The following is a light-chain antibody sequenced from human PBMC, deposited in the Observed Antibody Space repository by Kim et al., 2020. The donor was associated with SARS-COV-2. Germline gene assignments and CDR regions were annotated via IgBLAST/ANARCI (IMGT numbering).Light chain of an antibody. CDR1: QGVNDG. Sequence: DIQMTQSPSTLSASVGDIVTITCRASQGVNDGLVAWYQQKPGKAPNLLIYRASTLESGVPSRFSGSGFGTEFTLTISSLQPEDFATYYCQHYCRYPYTFGQGTKLEIK. CDR3: QHYCRYPYT. CDR2: RAS. J-gene: IGKJ2*01. V-gene: IGKV1-5*03.